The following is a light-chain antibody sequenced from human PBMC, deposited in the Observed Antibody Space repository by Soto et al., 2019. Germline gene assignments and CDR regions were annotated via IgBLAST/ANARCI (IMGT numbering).Light chain of an antibody. CDR3: QQYNSYPWT. CDR1: QSISSW. V-gene: IGKV1-5*01. Sequence: DIQMTQSPSTLSASVGDRVTITCRASQSISSWLAWYQQKPGKAPNLLIYDASSLESGAPSRFSGSGSGTEFTLTISSLQPDDFATYYCQQYNSYPWTFGQGTKVEIK. CDR2: DAS. J-gene: IGKJ1*01.